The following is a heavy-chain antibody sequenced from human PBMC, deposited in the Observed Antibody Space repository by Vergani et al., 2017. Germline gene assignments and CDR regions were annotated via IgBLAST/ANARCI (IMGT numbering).Heavy chain of an antibody. D-gene: IGHD6-19*01. Sequence: EVQLVESGGGLVQPGGSLRLSCAASGFTFSSYWMSWVRQAPGKGLEWVANIKQDGSEKYYVDSVKGRFTISRDNAKNSLYLQMNSLRAEDTAVYYCAKDSSGWDYYYYGMDVWGQGTTVTVSS. V-gene: IGHV3-7*01. CDR3: AKDSSGWDYYYYGMDV. CDR2: IKQDGSEK. CDR1: GFTFSSYW. J-gene: IGHJ6*02.